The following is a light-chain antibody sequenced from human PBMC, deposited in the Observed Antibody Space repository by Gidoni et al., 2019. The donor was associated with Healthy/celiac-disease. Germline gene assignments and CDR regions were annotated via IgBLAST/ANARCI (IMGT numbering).Light chain of an antibody. J-gene: IGLJ2*01. CDR1: SSDVGGYNY. V-gene: IGLV2-14*01. Sequence: QHALTQPASVSGSPGQPITISCTGTSSDVGGYNYVSWYQQHPGKAPKLMIYDVSNRPSGVSTRFSGSKSGSTASLTISGLQAEDEADYYCSSYTSSSTSVVFGGGTKLTGL. CDR2: DVS. CDR3: SSYTSSSTSVV.